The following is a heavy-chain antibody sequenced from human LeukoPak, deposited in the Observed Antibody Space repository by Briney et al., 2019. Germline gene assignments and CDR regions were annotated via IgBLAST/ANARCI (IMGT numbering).Heavy chain of an antibody. J-gene: IGHJ3*02. Sequence: AESMRISCKGSGYSFSSYWISWVRQMPGKGQEWMGRIDPGDSFTKYRPSLEARVTISADKSLSTVYLQWSSLKASDTAMYYCARRGYGPYDAFDIWGQGTMVTVSS. CDR3: ARRGYGPYDAFDI. D-gene: IGHD5-18*01. CDR1: GYSFSSYW. CDR2: IDPGDSFT. V-gene: IGHV5-10-1*01.